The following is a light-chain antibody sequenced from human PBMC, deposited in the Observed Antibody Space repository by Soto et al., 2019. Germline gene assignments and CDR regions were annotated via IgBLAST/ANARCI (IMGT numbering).Light chain of an antibody. CDR1: QSVSIN. CDR2: DAS. V-gene: IGKV3-20*01. J-gene: IGKJ1*01. Sequence: EIVMTQSPGTLSVSPGERATLSCRASQSVSINLAWYQQKPGQAPRLLIYDASTRATGIPARFSGSGSGTDFTLTISRLEPEDFAVYFCQQFGNSPWTFGQGTKVDIK. CDR3: QQFGNSPWT.